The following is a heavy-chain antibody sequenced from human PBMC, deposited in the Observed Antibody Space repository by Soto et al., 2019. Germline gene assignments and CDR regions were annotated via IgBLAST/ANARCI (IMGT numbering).Heavy chain of an antibody. D-gene: IGHD1-26*01. CDR1: GYTFTNYD. CDR2: MNPNSGKA. J-gene: IGHJ4*02. V-gene: IGHV1-8*02. Sequence: QVPLVQSGAEVKKPGASVKVSCKASGYTFTNYDINWVRQAPGQGLEWMGWMNPNSGKAGYERKFQGRVTMTRDTSISTAYMEMTSLRSEDTAFYYCVTPFLGNWGQGTLVTVSS. CDR3: VTPFLGN.